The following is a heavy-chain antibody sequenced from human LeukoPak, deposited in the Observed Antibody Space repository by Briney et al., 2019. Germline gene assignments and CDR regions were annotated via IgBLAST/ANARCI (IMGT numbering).Heavy chain of an antibody. CDR3: ARAYYDILAGPFFPDY. J-gene: IGHJ4*02. V-gene: IGHV3-48*01. CDR1: GFTFNTYS. D-gene: IGHD3-9*01. Sequence: TGGSLRLSCAASGFTFNTYSMNWVRQAPGKGLEWVSYISSSSSTIYYADSVEGRFTISRDNAKNSLYLQMNSLRAEDTALYYCARAYYDILAGPFFPDYWGQGTLVTVSS. CDR2: ISSSSSTI.